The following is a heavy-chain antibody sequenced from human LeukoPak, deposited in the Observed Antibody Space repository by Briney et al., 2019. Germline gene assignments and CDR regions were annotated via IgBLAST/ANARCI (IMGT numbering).Heavy chain of an antibody. CDR1: GGTFSSYA. CDR2: IIPIFGTA. Sequence: SVKVSCKASGGTFSSYAISWVRQTPGQGLEWMGGIIPIFGTANYAQKFQGRVTITTDESTSTAYMELSSLRSEDTAVYYCARDSSSSGVGAFDIWGQGTMVTVSS. CDR3: ARDSSSSGVGAFDI. D-gene: IGHD6-6*01. V-gene: IGHV1-69*05. J-gene: IGHJ3*02.